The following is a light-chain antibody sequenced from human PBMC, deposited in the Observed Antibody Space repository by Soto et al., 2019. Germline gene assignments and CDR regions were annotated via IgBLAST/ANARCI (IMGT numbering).Light chain of an antibody. J-gene: IGKJ4*01. CDR1: QSVNNNY. Sequence: VSTQSPGTLPLSPGERATLSCRASQSVNNNYLAWYQQKPGQSPRLLIYGASIRATAIPDRFSGSGSGTDFTLTISRLEPEDSAVYYCQQHSRSITFGGGTKVEIK. CDR3: QQHSRSIT. V-gene: IGKV3-20*01. CDR2: GAS.